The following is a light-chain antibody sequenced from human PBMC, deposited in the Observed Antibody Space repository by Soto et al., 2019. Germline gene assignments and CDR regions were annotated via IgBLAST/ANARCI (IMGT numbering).Light chain of an antibody. V-gene: IGKV1D-13*01. J-gene: IGKJ3*01. CDR2: DAS. CDR1: QSIGDA. Sequence: AIQLTQSPSSLSASVGDRVTITCRASQSIGDAIAWYQQKPGRAPKLLIYDASRLESGLPSRFSGSGSGTDFALAISSLQPEDFTTYHCQQFNDYPFTFGPGTRVDIK. CDR3: QQFNDYPFT.